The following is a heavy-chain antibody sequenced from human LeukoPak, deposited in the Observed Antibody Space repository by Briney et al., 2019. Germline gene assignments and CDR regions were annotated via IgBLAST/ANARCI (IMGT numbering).Heavy chain of an antibody. CDR2: ISGSGATT. Sequence: GGSLRLSCAASGFSFSNFAMSWVRQAPGKGLEWVAAISGSGATTYYGDSVKGRSTISRDNSNITLYLEMHSLRAEETAVYYCAKANPGAWYSFFDFWGLGTLVTVAS. V-gene: IGHV3-23*01. J-gene: IGHJ4*02. D-gene: IGHD2-21*02. CDR1: GFSFSNFA. CDR3: AKANPGAWYSFFDF.